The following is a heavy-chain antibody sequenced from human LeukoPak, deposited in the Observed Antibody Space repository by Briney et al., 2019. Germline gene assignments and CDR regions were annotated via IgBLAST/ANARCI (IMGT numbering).Heavy chain of an antibody. D-gene: IGHD6-6*01. CDR3: ATLKYSSSYGAFDY. Sequence: ASVKVSCKASGYTFTGYYMHWVRQAPGQGLEWMGWINPNSGGTNYAQKFQGRVTMTRDTSISTAYMKLSRLRSDDTAVYYCATLKYSSSYGAFDYWGQGTLVTVSS. CDR1: GYTFTGYY. V-gene: IGHV1-2*02. J-gene: IGHJ4*02. CDR2: INPNSGGT.